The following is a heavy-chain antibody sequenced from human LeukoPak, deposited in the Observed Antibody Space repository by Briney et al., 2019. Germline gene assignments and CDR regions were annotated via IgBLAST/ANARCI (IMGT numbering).Heavy chain of an antibody. CDR1: GGTFRSYA. J-gene: IGHJ6*02. V-gene: IGHV1-69*13. Sequence: ASVKVSCKASGGTFRSYAISWVRQAPGQGLECMGGIIPIFGTANYAQKFQGRVTITADESTSTAYMELSSLRSEDTAVYYCARETLGGRGYYYYGMDVWGQGTTVTVSS. CDR2: IIPIFGTA. CDR3: ARETLGGRGYYYYGMDV. D-gene: IGHD4-23*01.